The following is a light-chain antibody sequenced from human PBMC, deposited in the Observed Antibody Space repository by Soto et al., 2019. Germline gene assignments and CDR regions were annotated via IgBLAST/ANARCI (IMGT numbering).Light chain of an antibody. CDR1: QSVTSN. CDR3: QQHNTSPWL. J-gene: IGKJ1*01. CDR2: SAS. V-gene: IGKV3-15*01. Sequence: EIVMTQSPATLSVSPGERATLSCRASQSVTSNLAWYQQKPGQAPRLLIYSASTRATSIPARFSGSGSGTEFTLTINRLEPEDFGVYYCQQHNTSPWLFGQGTKVDI.